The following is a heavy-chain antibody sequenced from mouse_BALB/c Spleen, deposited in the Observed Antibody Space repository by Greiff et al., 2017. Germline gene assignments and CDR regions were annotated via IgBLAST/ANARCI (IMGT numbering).Heavy chain of an antibody. Sequence: VQLQQPGAELVKPGASVKLSCKASGYTFTSYWMHWVKQRPGQGLEWIGEIDPSDSYTNYNQKFKGKATLTVDKSSSTAYMQLSSLTSEDSAVYYCAKLTGTFAYWGQGTLVTVSA. D-gene: IGHD4-1*01. CDR3: AKLTGTFAY. J-gene: IGHJ3*01. CDR1: GYTFTSYW. V-gene: IGHV1-69*02. CDR2: IDPSDSYT.